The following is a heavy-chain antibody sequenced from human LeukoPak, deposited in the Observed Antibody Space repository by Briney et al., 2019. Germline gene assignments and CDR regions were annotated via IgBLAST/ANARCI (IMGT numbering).Heavy chain of an antibody. V-gene: IGHV4-39*01. D-gene: IGHD5-12*01. J-gene: IGHJ4*02. CDR2: IRYSGNT. CDR1: GDSIISSRYY. CDR3: ARLRDGRWLLEY. Sequence: KPSETLSLTCTVSGDSIISSRYYWGWIRQPPGKGPEWIASIRYSGNTFYNPSFKSRVTISVDTSNNQLSLRLSSVTAADAAVYYCARLRDGRWLLEYWGQGTLVTVSS.